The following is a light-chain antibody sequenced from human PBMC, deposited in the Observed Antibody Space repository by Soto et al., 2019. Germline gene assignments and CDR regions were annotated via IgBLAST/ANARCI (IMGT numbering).Light chain of an antibody. CDR3: AAWDDSLNGVV. CDR1: SSNIGSNT. Sequence: QAVVTQPPSASGTPGQRVTISCSGSSSNIGSNTVNWYQQVPGTAPKLLIYSNNQRPSGVPGRFSGSKSDTSASLAISGLQSEDEADYYCAAWDDSLNGVVFGGGTKLTVL. V-gene: IGLV1-44*01. CDR2: SNN. J-gene: IGLJ2*01.